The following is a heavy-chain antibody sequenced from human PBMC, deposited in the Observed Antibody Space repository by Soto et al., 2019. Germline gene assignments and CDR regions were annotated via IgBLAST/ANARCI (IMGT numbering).Heavy chain of an antibody. CDR2: ISYDGSIK. D-gene: IGHD5-18*01. Sequence: QVQLVESGGGVVQPGRSLKLSCADSGFTFSSYAMHWVRQAPGKGLEWVAIISYDGSIKYYADSVKGRFTISRDNSKNTLYLQMNILRAEDTAVDYCARDLSGYGYDYWGQGTLVTVSS. J-gene: IGHJ4*02. V-gene: IGHV3-30*04. CDR1: GFTFSSYA. CDR3: ARDLSGYGYDY.